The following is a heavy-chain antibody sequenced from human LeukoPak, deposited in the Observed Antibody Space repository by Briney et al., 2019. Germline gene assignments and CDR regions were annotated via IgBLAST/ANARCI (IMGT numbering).Heavy chain of an antibody. V-gene: IGHV4-59*01. D-gene: IGHD3-16*02. CDR3: ARGRARDGSYPWLDS. Sequence: SETLSFTCSVSGDSIGSYYWTWIRQSPGKGLEWIGYIFYSGSTNYSPSLKSRVTISVDTSNNQFSLQLRSVTAADTAIYYCARGRARDGSYPWLDSWGQGTLVTVSS. CDR1: GDSIGSYY. CDR2: IFYSGST. J-gene: IGHJ5*01.